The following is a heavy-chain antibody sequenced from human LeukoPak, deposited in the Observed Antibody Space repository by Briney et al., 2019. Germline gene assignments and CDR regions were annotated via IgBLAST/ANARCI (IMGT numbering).Heavy chain of an antibody. CDR2: ISASGGST. Sequence: GGSLRLSCAASGFTFSSYAMSWVRQAPGKGLEWVSAISASGGSTYYADSVKGRFTISRDNSKNTLYLQMNSLRAEDTAVYYCAKDKGDVGARPFDYWGQGTLATVSS. D-gene: IGHD1-26*01. CDR3: AKDKGDVGARPFDY. CDR1: GFTFSSYA. V-gene: IGHV3-23*01. J-gene: IGHJ4*02.